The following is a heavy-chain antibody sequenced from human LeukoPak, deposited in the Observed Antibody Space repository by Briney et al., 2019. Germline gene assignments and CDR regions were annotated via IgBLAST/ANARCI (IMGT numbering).Heavy chain of an antibody. CDR3: AKDDVDIVALDAFDI. V-gene: IGHV3-23*01. D-gene: IGHD5-12*01. J-gene: IGHJ3*02. Sequence: PGGSLRLSCAASGFTFSSYDMSWVRQAPGKGLEWVSTISSTGGSTYYADSVKGRFTISRDNSKNTLYLQMNSLRAEDTAVYYCAKDDVDIVALDAFDIWGQGTMVTVSS. CDR2: ISSTGGST. CDR1: GFTFSSYD.